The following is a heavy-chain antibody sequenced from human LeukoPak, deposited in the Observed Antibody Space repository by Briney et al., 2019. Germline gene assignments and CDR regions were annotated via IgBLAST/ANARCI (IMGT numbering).Heavy chain of an antibody. D-gene: IGHD3-22*01. V-gene: IGHV3-11*01. Sequence: PGGPLRLSCAASGLTFSDYYMRWIRQAPGKGLEWVSYISSSGTTIYYADSVKGRFTISRDNAKNSLYLQMNSRRAEDTAVYFCARWDSSGCLDYWGQGTLVTVSS. CDR3: ARWDSSGCLDY. CDR2: ISSSGTTI. J-gene: IGHJ4*02. CDR1: GLTFSDYY.